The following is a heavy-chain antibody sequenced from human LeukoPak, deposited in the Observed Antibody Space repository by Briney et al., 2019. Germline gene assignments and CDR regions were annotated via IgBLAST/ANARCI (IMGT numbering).Heavy chain of an antibody. J-gene: IGHJ4*02. D-gene: IGHD5-24*01. V-gene: IGHV3-23*01. CDR3: AKFGYNRFDY. Sequence: GGSLRLACAASGFTFSSSAMSWVRQPPGKGLEGASSISGSGSGGSTYYADSVKGRFTISRDNSKNTLYLQMNSLRAEDTALYYCAKFGYNRFDYRGQGTLVTVCS. CDR1: GFTFSSSA. CDR2: ISGSGSGGST.